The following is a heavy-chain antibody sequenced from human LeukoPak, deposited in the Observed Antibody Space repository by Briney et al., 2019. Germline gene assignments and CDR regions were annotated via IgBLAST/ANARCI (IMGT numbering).Heavy chain of an antibody. J-gene: IGHJ4*02. CDR1: GFTFSSYA. D-gene: IGHD2-21*02. CDR3: ARESSRCGGDCYSSFDY. Sequence: PGGSLRLSCAASGFTFSSYAMHWVRQAPGKGLEWVAVISYDGSNKYYADSVKGRFTISRDNSKNTLYLQMNSLRAEDTAVYYCARESSRCGGDCYSSFDYWGQGTLVTVSS. CDR2: ISYDGSNK. V-gene: IGHV3-30-3*01.